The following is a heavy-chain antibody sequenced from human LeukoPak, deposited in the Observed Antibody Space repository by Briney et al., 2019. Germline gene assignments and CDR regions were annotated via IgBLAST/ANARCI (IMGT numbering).Heavy chain of an antibody. Sequence: SETLSLTCTVSGGSISSYYWSWIRQPPGKGLEWIGYIYCSGSTNHNPSLKSRVTISVDTSKNQFSLKLSSVTAADTAVYYCARGRTYYDPLYYYYMDVWGKGTTVTVSS. CDR1: GGSISSYY. V-gene: IGHV4-59*01. CDR3: ARGRTYYDPLYYYYMDV. J-gene: IGHJ6*03. CDR2: IYCSGST. D-gene: IGHD3-3*01.